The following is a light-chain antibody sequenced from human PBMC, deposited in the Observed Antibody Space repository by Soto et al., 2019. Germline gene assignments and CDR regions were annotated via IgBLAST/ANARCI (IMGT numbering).Light chain of an antibody. J-gene: IGKJ1*01. CDR1: QSISSY. V-gene: IGKV1-39*01. CDR3: QQSYSTPRT. CDR2: AAS. Sequence: DIQMTQSPSSLSASVGDRVTITFRASQSISSYLNWYQQKPGKAPKLLIYAASSLQSGVPSRFSGSGSGTDFTLTICSLQPEDFATYYCQQSYSTPRTFGQGTKVDI.